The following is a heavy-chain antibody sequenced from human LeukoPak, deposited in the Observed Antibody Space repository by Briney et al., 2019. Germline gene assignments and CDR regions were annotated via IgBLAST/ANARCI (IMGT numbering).Heavy chain of an antibody. Sequence: GGSLRLSCAASGFTFSSYAMSWVRQAPGKGLEWVSAISGSGGSTYYADSVKGRFTISRDNSKNTLYLQMNSLRAEDTAVYYCAKDPVIVVVTAILDYWGQGTLVTVSS. D-gene: IGHD2-21*02. CDR1: GFTFSSYA. J-gene: IGHJ4*02. CDR3: AKDPVIVVVTAILDY. CDR2: ISGSGGST. V-gene: IGHV3-23*01.